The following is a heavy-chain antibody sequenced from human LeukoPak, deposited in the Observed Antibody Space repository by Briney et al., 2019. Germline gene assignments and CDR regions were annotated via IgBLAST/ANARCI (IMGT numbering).Heavy chain of an antibody. V-gene: IGHV1-24*01. D-gene: IGHD3-22*01. CDR3: ATGGWPTYYYDSSGYYGL. CDR1: GYTLSELS. CDR2: FAPEDGET. Sequence: ASVKVSCKVSGYTLSELSMHCVRQAPGEGLVWRGGFAPEDGETIYAQKFQGRITMTEDTSTDTAYMELSSLRAEDTAVYYCATGGWPTYYYDSSGYYGLWGQGTLVTVSS. J-gene: IGHJ4*02.